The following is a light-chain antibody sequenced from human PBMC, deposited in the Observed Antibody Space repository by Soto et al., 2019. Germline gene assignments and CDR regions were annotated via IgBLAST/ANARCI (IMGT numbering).Light chain of an antibody. J-gene: IGKJ5*01. CDR2: GAS. CDR1: QSVSSN. V-gene: IGKV3-15*01. Sequence: EIVMTQSPATLSVSPGDRATLSCRAGQSVSSNLAWYQQKPGPAPRLLXFGASTRATGIPARFSGSGSGTEFTLTISSLQSEDVAVYYCQQYNNWPPSITFGQGTRLEIK. CDR3: QQYNNWPPSIT.